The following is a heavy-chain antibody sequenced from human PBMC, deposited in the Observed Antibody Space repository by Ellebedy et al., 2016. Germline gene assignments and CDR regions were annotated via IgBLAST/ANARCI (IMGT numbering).Heavy chain of an antibody. J-gene: IGHJ4*02. D-gene: IGHD2-8*01. CDR2: ISSSGTYR. CDR1: GFTFNDYN. CDR3: ARFCTTDTCFPEY. Sequence: GESLKISCVGSGFTFNDYNMWWVRQAPGQGLEWVASISSSGTYRFHAHSVRGRFTISRDNARNSLYLEMNSLRADDTAVYYCARFCTTDTCFPEYWGQGTLVTVSS. V-gene: IGHV3-21*01.